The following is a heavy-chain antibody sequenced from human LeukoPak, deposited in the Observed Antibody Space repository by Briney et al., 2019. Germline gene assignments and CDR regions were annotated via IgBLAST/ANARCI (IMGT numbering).Heavy chain of an antibody. CDR1: GGSISSNSYY. CDR2: IYYSGST. Sequence: SETLSLTCTVSGGSISSNSYYWGWIRQPPGKGLEWIGSIYYSGSTYYNPSLKSRVTISVDTSKNQFSLKLSSVTAADTAVYYCARAVGDYWFDYWGQGTLVTVSS. D-gene: IGHD4-17*01. V-gene: IGHV4-39*07. CDR3: ARAVGDYWFDY. J-gene: IGHJ4*02.